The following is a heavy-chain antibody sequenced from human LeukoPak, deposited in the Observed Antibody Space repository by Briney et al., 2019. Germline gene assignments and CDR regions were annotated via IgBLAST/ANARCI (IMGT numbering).Heavy chain of an antibody. CDR1: GYTFTGYY. CDR2: INPNSGGT. CDR3: ARDPSATGTTLADY. J-gene: IGHJ4*02. V-gene: IGHV1-2*02. Sequence: ASVKVSCKASGYTFTGYYMHWVRQAPGQGLEWMGWINPNSGGTNYAQKFQGRVTMTRDTSISTAYMELSRLRSDDTAVYYCARDPSATGTTLADYWGQGTLVTVSS. D-gene: IGHD1-7*01.